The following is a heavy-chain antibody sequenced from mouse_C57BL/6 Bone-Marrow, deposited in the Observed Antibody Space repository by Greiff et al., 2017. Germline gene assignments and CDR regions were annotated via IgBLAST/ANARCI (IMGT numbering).Heavy chain of an antibody. CDR3: AREGAITTVVDWYFDV. CDR2: IDPSDSYT. CDR1: GYTFTSYW. J-gene: IGHJ1*03. V-gene: IGHV1-69*01. D-gene: IGHD1-1*01. Sequence: VQLQQPGAELVMPGASVKLSCKASGYTFTSYWMHWVKQRPGQGLEWIGEIDPSDSYTNYNQKFKGKSTLTVDKSSSPAYMQLSSLTSEDSAVYYCAREGAITTVVDWYFDVWGTGTTVTVSS.